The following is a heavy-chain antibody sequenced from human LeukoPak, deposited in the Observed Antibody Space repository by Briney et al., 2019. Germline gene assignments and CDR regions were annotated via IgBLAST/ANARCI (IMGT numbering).Heavy chain of an antibody. CDR2: ISSSSSTI. Sequence: GGSLRLSCAASGFTFSSYSMNWVRQAPGKGLEWVSYISSSSSTIYYADSVKGRFTISRDNAKNSLYLQMNSLRAEDTAVYYCARDTSNEADYWGQGTLVTVSS. V-gene: IGHV3-48*04. CDR3: ARDTSNEADY. J-gene: IGHJ4*02. CDR1: GFTFSSYS. D-gene: IGHD2-8*01.